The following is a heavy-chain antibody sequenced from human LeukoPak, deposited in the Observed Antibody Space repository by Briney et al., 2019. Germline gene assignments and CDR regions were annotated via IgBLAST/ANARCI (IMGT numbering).Heavy chain of an antibody. D-gene: IGHD6-19*01. Sequence: GGSLRLSCAASGFTFNNFWMHWVRQAPGQGLVWVSRINNKGTETVYADSVKGRFTISRDNAKNSLYLQMNSLRAEDTAVYYCAKGKDSVAGATNDYWGQGTLVTVSS. J-gene: IGHJ4*02. CDR1: GFTFNNFW. CDR2: INNKGTET. V-gene: IGHV3-74*01. CDR3: AKGKDSVAGATNDY.